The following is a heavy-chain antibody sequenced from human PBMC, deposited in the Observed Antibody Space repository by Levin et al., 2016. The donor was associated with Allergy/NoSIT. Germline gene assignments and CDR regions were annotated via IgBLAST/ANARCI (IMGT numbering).Heavy chain of an antibody. CDR2: ISYDGNYK. Sequence: GESLKISCAASGFTFTDCPIHWLRQAPGKGLEWLTVISYDGNYKYYVDSVKGRFTVSRDNSRNTVSLEMNNLRLDDSAVYYCARGRPRLGDYTDSWGQGTLVTVSS. CDR1: GFTFTDCP. D-gene: IGHD6-19*01. CDR3: ARGRPRLGDYTDS. V-gene: IGHV3-30*03. J-gene: IGHJ4*02.